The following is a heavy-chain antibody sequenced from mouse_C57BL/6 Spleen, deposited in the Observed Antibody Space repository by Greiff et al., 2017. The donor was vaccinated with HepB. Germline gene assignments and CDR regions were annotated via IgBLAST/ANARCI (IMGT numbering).Heavy chain of an antibody. J-gene: IGHJ3*01. V-gene: IGHV1-74*01. D-gene: IGHD2-4*01. Sequence: QVQLQQPGAELVKPGASVKVFCKASGYTFTSYWMHWVKQRPGQGLEWIGRIHPSDSDTNYNQKFKGKATLTVDKSSSTAYMQLSSLTSEDSAVYYCAIWDYDYEFAYWGQGTLVTVSA. CDR2: IHPSDSDT. CDR1: GYTFTSYW. CDR3: AIWDYDYEFAY.